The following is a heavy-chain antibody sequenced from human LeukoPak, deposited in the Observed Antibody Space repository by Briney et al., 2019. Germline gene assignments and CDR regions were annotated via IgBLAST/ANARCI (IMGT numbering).Heavy chain of an antibody. CDR2: IYTTGRT. V-gene: IGHV4-4*07. Sequence: SETLSLICSVSGGSINSYWWSWIRQPAGQGLEFIGRIYTTGRTNYNPSLKSRVSMSVGTSKNKFSLELRSVTAADTAVYFCARAGYTITSYRFDYWGPGALVTVSP. D-gene: IGHD3-16*02. CDR1: GGSINSYW. CDR3: ARAGYTITSYRFDY. J-gene: IGHJ4*02.